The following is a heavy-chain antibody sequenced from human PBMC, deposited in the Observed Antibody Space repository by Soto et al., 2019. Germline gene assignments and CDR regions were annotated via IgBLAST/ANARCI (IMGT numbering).Heavy chain of an antibody. D-gene: IGHD1-26*01. CDR1: GFTFSDYY. CDR2: ISSSSSYT. J-gene: IGHJ4*02. V-gene: IGHV3-11*06. CDR3: ARGLMWELRQFDY. Sequence: GGSLRLSCAASGFTFSDYYMSWIRQAPGKGLEWVSYISSSSSYTNYADSVKGRLTISRDNAKNSLYLQMNSLRAEDTAVYYCARGLMWELRQFDYWGQGTLVTVSS.